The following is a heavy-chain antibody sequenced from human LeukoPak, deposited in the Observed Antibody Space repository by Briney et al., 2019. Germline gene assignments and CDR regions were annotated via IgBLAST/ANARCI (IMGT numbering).Heavy chain of an antibody. V-gene: IGHV4-39*01. CDR3: ARHGWSYASGTYYTFGP. J-gene: IGHJ5*02. CDR1: GGSISSSPYY. Sequence: SETLSLTCTVSGGSISSSPYYWGWIRQPPGKGLEWIGSISHTGSTYHNPSLKSRVIISVDMSKNQFSLRLTSVTAADTAVFYCARHGWSYASGTYYTFGPWGQGTLVTVSS. CDR2: ISHTGST. D-gene: IGHD3-10*01.